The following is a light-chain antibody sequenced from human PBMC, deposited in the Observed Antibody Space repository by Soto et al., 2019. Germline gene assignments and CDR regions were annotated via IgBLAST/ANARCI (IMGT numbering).Light chain of an antibody. CDR1: SSNIGNND. Sequence: QSVLTQPPSVSAAPGQKVTISCSGSSSNIGNNDVSWYQQFPGTAPQVIIYRGTKRPSGVSTRFSGSVSGNTASLTVSGLQAEDEAEYFCCSYATESTYVFGTGTKVTVL. CDR3: CSYATESTYV. V-gene: IGLV2-23*01. CDR2: RGT. J-gene: IGLJ1*01.